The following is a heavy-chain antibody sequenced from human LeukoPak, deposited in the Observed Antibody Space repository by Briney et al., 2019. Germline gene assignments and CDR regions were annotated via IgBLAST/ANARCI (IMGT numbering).Heavy chain of an antibody. CDR1: GGSISSSSYY. CDR3: ARDEFDYGDYGGGPTAFDI. D-gene: IGHD4-17*01. V-gene: IGHV4-39*07. J-gene: IGHJ3*02. Sequence: PSETLSLTCTVSGGSISSSSYYWGWIRQPPGKGLEWIGSIYYSGSTYYNPSLKSRVTISVDTSKNQFSLKLSSVTAADTAVYYYARDEFDYGDYGGGPTAFDIWGQGTMVTVSS. CDR2: IYYSGST.